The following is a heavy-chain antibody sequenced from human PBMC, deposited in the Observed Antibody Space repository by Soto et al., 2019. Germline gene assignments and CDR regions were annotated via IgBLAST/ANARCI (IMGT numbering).Heavy chain of an antibody. Sequence: GGSLRLSCSAPGFTFINFAMHWGRQAPGKGLEYVSGITSNGDNTYHADSVQGRFTISRDNSKSTLYLQMTSLRVEDTAVYYCVKGNQLLRYYFEYWGRGALVTV. CDR1: GFTFINFA. D-gene: IGHD2-2*01. CDR2: ITSNGDNT. J-gene: IGHJ4*02. V-gene: IGHV3-64D*06. CDR3: VKGNQLLRYYFEY.